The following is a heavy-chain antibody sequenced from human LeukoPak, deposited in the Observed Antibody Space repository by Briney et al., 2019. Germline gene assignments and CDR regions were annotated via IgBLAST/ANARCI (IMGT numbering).Heavy chain of an antibody. CDR3: AKDGGLRETYYYMDV. Sequence: GGSLRFSCAASGLTFSSYAMHWVRQAPGKGLEWVAFIRYDGSNKYYADSVKGRFTISRDNSKNTLYLQMNSLRAEDTAVYYCAKDGGLRETYYYMDVWGKGTTVTVSS. CDR2: IRYDGSNK. V-gene: IGHV3-30*02. CDR1: GLTFSSYA. D-gene: IGHD5-12*01. J-gene: IGHJ6*03.